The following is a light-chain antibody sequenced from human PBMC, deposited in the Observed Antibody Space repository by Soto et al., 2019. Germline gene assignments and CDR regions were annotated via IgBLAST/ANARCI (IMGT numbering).Light chain of an antibody. CDR1: QSVRSY. V-gene: IGKV3-11*01. J-gene: IGKJ2*01. Sequence: EIVLTQSPATLSLSPGERATLSCRASQSVRSYLAWYQQKPGQAPRLLIYDASNRATGIPARFSGSGSGTDFSLTISSLEPEDFAVYYCQQRSGWPRTFGQGTKLEIK. CDR2: DAS. CDR3: QQRSGWPRT.